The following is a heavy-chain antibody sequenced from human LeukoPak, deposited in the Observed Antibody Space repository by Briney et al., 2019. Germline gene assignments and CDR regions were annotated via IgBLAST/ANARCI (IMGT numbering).Heavy chain of an antibody. D-gene: IGHD3-16*01. V-gene: IGHV3-30-3*01. Sequence: GGSLRLSCAASGFTFSSYAMHWVRQAPGKGLEWVAVISYDGSNKYYADSVKGRITISRDNSKNTLYLQMNSLRAEDTAVYYCAKDHWVLANYYYYYMDVWGKGTTATVSS. J-gene: IGHJ6*03. CDR1: GFTFSSYA. CDR2: ISYDGSNK. CDR3: AKDHWVLANYYYYYMDV.